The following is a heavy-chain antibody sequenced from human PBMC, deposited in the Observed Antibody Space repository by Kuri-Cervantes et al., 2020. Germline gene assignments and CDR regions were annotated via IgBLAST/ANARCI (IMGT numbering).Heavy chain of an antibody. J-gene: IGHJ4*02. Sequence: GESLKISCVASGFTFSSSWMSWVRQAPGKGLEWVAYIKQDGSEKFYVDSVKGRFTISRDNAKNSLYLQMNSLRDEDTAVYYCARDYGYYFDYWGQGTLVTVSS. CDR1: GFTFSSSW. D-gene: IGHD4-17*01. CDR3: ARDYGYYFDY. CDR2: IKQDGSEK. V-gene: IGHV3-7*01.